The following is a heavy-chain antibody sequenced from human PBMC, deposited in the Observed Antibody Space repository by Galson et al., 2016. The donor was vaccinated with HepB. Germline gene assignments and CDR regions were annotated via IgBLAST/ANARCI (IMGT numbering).Heavy chain of an antibody. CDR1: GGSFSGYC. J-gene: IGHJ4*02. CDR3: ARGLKWNSSGYLAS. V-gene: IGHV4-34*01. Sequence: SETLSLTCGVYGGSFSGYCWSWIRQPPGKGMEWIGEINHSGSTNYNPSLKSRVTISIDTSKNQFSLKLSSVTAADTAVYYCARGLKWNSSGYLASWGQGTLVTVSS. CDR2: INHSGST. D-gene: IGHD3-22*01.